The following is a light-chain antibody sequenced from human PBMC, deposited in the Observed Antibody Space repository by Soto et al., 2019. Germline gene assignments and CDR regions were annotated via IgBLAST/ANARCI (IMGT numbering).Light chain of an antibody. CDR2: DVS. CDR3: CSYAGSNALV. V-gene: IGLV2-11*01. J-gene: IGLJ2*01. CDR1: SSDVGGYNY. Sequence: QSALTQPRSVSGSPGQSVTISCTGTSSDVGGYNYVSWYQQHPGKAPKVIIYDVSKRPSGVPDRFSGSKSGNTASLTISGVQAEDETDYYCCSYAGSNALVFGGGTKLTVL.